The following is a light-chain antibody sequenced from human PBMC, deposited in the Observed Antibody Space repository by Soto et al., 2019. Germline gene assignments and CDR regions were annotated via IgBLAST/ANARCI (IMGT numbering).Light chain of an antibody. Sequence: QSALTQPASVSGSPGQSITISCTGTVGLVSWYQQHPGKVPKLIIYDDTKRPSGVSSRFSGSKSGNTASLTISGLQAEDEADYYCSSYTSSSTPNWVFGGGTKLTVL. CDR3: SSYTSSSTPNWV. CDR1: VGL. V-gene: IGLV2-14*02. CDR2: DDT. J-gene: IGLJ3*02.